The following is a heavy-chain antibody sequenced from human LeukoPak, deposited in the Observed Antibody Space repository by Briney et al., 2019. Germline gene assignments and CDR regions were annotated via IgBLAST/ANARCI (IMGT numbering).Heavy chain of an antibody. J-gene: IGHJ4*02. CDR2: ISSSGSTI. CDR3: AKADSIAAAGLDY. CDR1: GFTFSDYY. Sequence: GGSLRLSCAASGFTFSDYYMSWIRQAPGKGLEWVSYISSSGSTIYYADSVKGRFTISRDNAKNSLYLQMNSLRAEDTAVYYCAKADSIAAAGLDYWGQGTLVTVSS. V-gene: IGHV3-11*01. D-gene: IGHD6-13*01.